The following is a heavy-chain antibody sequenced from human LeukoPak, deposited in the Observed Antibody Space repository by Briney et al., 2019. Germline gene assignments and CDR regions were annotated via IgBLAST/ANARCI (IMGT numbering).Heavy chain of an antibody. CDR1: GGSISSGGYY. J-gene: IGHJ3*02. CDR3: AGLTMTDAFDI. D-gene: IGHD3-22*01. CDR2: IYYSGST. V-gene: IGHV4-31*03. Sequence: SETLSLTCTVSGGSISSGGYYWSWIRQHPGKGLEWIGYIYYSGSTYYNPSLKSRVTISVDTSKNQFSLELSSVTAADTAVYYCAGLTMTDAFDIWGQGTMVTVSS.